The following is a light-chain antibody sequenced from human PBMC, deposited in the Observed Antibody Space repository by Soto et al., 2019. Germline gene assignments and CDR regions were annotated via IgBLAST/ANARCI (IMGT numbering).Light chain of an antibody. J-gene: IGLJ3*02. CDR3: QSYDSSLSVWV. CDR2: GNS. CDR1: SSNIGAGYD. Sequence: QSVRTQPPSVSRAPGQRVTISCTGSSSNIGAGYDVHWYQQLPGTAPKLLIYGNSNRPSGVPDRFSGSKSGTSASLAITGLQAEDEAYYYCQSYDSSLSVWVFGGGTKLTVL. V-gene: IGLV1-40*01.